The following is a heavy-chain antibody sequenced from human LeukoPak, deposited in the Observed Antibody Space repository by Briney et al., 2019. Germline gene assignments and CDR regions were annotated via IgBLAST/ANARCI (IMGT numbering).Heavy chain of an antibody. Sequence: GGSLRLSCAASGFTFSSYSMNWVRQAPGKGLEWVSSISSSSSYIYYADSAKGRFTISRDNAKNSLYLQMNSLRAEDTAVYYCARDYGSGSYYMDYWGQGTLVTVSS. CDR3: ARDYGSGSYYMDY. V-gene: IGHV3-21*01. J-gene: IGHJ4*02. CDR2: ISSSSSYI. D-gene: IGHD3-10*01. CDR1: GFTFSSYS.